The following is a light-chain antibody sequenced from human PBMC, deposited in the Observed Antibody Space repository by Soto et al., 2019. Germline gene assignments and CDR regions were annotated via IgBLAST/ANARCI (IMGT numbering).Light chain of an antibody. CDR1: IRDVGGYNL. CDR3: CSYAGFSSVV. J-gene: IGLJ1*01. CDR2: EGS. V-gene: IGLV2-23*03. Sequence: QSVLAQPASVSGSPGQSITISCTGTIRDVGGYNLVSWYQQHPGRIPKLIIYEGSKRPSGVSYRFSASKSGNTASLTISGLQPEDEADYYSCSYAGFSSVVFGSGTKVTVL.